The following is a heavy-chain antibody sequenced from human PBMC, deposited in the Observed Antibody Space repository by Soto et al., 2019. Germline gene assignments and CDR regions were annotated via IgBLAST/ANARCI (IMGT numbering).Heavy chain of an antibody. J-gene: IGHJ4*02. CDR2: ISGSGGST. V-gene: IGHV3-23*01. D-gene: IGHD3-10*01. CDR1: GFTFSSYA. CDR3: AKERGRITMVRGVIPNYFDY. Sequence: GGSLRLSCAASGFTFSSYAMSWVRQAPGKGLEWVSAISGSGGSTYYADSVKGRFTISRDNSKNTLYLQMNSLRAEDTAVYYCAKERGRITMVRGVIPNYFDYWGQGTLVTVSS.